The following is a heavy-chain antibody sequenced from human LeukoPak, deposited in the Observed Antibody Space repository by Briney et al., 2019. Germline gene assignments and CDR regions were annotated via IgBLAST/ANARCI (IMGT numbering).Heavy chain of an antibody. D-gene: IGHD2-2*01. V-gene: IGHV1-69*13. CDR2: IIPIFGTA. Sequence: SVKVSCKASGGTFSSYAISWVRQAPGQGLEWMGGIIPIFGTANYAQKFQGRVTITADESTSTAYMELSSLRSEDTAVYYCARIPSGYCSSTSCYAFDIWGQGTMVTVSS. CDR1: GGTFSSYA. J-gene: IGHJ3*02. CDR3: ARIPSGYCSSTSCYAFDI.